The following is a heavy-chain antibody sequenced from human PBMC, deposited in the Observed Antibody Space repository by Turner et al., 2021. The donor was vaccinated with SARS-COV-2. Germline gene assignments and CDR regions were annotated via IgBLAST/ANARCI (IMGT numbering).Heavy chain of an antibody. J-gene: IGHJ4*02. V-gene: IGHV4-59*01. CDR1: GGSISSYY. CDR3: ARGFDY. Sequence: QVQLQESGPGLVMPSATLSLTCTVSGGSISSYYWSWIRQPPGKGLEWIGYIDYSVSTNYNPSLKSRVTISVETSKNQFSLKLSSVTAADTAVYYWARGFDYWGQGTLVTVS. CDR2: IDYSVST.